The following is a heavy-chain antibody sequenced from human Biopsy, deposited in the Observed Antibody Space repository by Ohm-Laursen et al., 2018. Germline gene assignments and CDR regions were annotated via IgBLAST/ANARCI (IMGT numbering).Heavy chain of an antibody. Sequence: SVKVSCKASGDSFTSYAIGWVRQAPGQGLEWMGGIIPIPSVATYAQKFQGRITITADESTSTAYMELSSLTSDDTAVYFCARGEGSSWFDPWGHGTLVTVSS. CDR3: ARGEGSSWFDP. CDR2: IIPIPSVA. V-gene: IGHV1-69*10. CDR1: GDSFTSYA. D-gene: IGHD1-26*01. J-gene: IGHJ5*02.